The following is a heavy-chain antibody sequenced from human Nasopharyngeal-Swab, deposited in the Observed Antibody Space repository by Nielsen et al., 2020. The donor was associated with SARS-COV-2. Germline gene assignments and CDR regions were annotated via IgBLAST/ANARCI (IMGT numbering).Heavy chain of an antibody. CDR2: IDWDDEK. V-gene: IGHV2-70*04. CDR3: ERVDVDTSMTH. D-gene: IGHD5-18*01. Sequence: SGPTLVNPTQPLTLTCTFSGFSLSTSGMRVSWIRQPPGKALEWLARIDWDDEKFYSTSLKTRLTISKDTSKNRVVLTMTNMDPVDTATYYCERVDVDTSMTHWGQGTLVTGSS. J-gene: IGHJ4*02. CDR1: GFSLSTSGMR.